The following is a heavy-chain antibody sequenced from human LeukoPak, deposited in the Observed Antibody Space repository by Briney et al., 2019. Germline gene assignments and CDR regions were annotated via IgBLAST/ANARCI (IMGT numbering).Heavy chain of an antibody. CDR2: IKSRGDGETR. CDR3: AAVGEWLSNAFNT. V-gene: IGHV3-15*01. CDR1: GFTFSIAW. J-gene: IGHJ3*02. Sequence: GGSLRLSCAASGFTFSIAWMSWVRQAPGKGLEWVGRIKSRGDGETRDYAAPVKDRFIISRDDSKDTLYLQMNSLRTEDTAIYYCAAVGEWLSNAFNTWGQGTLVTVSA. D-gene: IGHD3-3*01.